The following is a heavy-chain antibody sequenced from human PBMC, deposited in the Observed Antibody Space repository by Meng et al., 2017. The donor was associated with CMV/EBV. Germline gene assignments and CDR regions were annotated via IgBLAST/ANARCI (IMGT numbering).Heavy chain of an antibody. D-gene: IGHD2-2*01. J-gene: IGHJ6*02. V-gene: IGHV1-46*04. CDR3: ARDRRGREVDPAVLDV. CDR2: INPGGGSP. Sequence: ASVKVSCKASGYTFINYYMHWVRQAPGQGLEWMSIINPGGGSPTYSQKLQGRLKMTRDTSTSTVYMELTSLISEDTAVYYCARDRRGREVDPAVLDVWGQGTTVTVSS. CDR1: GYTFINYY.